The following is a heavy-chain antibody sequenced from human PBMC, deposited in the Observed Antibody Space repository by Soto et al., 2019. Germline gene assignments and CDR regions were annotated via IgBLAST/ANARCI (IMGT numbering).Heavy chain of an antibody. V-gene: IGHV4-34*01. CDR2: INHSGST. CDR1: GGSFSGYY. J-gene: IGHJ3*02. D-gene: IGHD2-2*01. CDR3: AGGPPEYCSSTSCDARDI. Sequence: QVQLQQWGAGLLKPSETLSLTCAVYGGSFSGYYWSWIRQPPGKGLEWIGEINHSGSTNYNPSLKSRVTISVDTSKNQFSLKLSSVTAADTAVYYCAGGPPEYCSSTSCDARDIWGQGTMVTGSS.